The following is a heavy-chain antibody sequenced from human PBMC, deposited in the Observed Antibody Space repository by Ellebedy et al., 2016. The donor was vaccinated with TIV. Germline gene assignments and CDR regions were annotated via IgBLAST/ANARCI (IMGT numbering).Heavy chain of an antibody. CDR1: GFRFTTYA. CDR3: ARYCNSTTCSNWFDP. J-gene: IGHJ5*02. V-gene: IGHV1-18*01. D-gene: IGHD2-2*01. CDR2: IGTYNGQT. Sequence: AASVKVSCKASGFRFTTYAISWVRQAPGEGLEWMGWIGTYNGQTNYGQKFQGRVTMTTDTFTSTAYMELRSLRSDDTAVYYCARYCNSTTCSNWFDPWGQGTLVTVSS.